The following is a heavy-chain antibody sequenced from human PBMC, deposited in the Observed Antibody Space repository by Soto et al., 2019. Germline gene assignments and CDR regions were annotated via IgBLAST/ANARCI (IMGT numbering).Heavy chain of an antibody. CDR2: ISYDGSNK. CDR3: AKDRATVTTQTGFDY. J-gene: IGHJ4*02. V-gene: IGHV3-30*18. Sequence: PGGSLRISCAASGFTFSSYGMHWVRQAPGKGLEWVAVISYDGSNKYYADSVKGRFTISRDNSKNTLYLQMNSLRAEDTAVYYCAKDRATVTTQTGFDYWGQGTLVTVSS. D-gene: IGHD4-17*01. CDR1: GFTFSSYG.